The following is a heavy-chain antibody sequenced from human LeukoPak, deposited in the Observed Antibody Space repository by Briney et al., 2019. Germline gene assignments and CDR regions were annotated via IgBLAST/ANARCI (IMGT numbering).Heavy chain of an antibody. CDR3: TRGGAYYDSSGSDH. Sequence: SETLTLTCTVSGGSISSYYWSWIRQHPGKGLEWIGYIYYSGSTNYNPSLKSRVTISVDTSKNQFSLKLSSVSAADTAVYYCTRGGAYYDSSGSDHWGQGTLVTVSS. J-gene: IGHJ5*02. D-gene: IGHD3-22*01. CDR2: IYYSGST. V-gene: IGHV4-59*01. CDR1: GGSISSYY.